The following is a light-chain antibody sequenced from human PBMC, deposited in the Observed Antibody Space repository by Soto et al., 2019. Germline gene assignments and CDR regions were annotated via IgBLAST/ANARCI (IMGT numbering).Light chain of an antibody. Sequence: QSVLTQPASVSGSPGQSITISCSGTSSDVGSYNLVSWYQQHPGKAPKLIIYEGSKRPSGVSSRFSGSKSGNTASLTISGLQSEDEADYHCCSYADRTTFVFGGGTKLTVL. CDR1: SSDVGSYNL. V-gene: IGLV2-23*03. J-gene: IGLJ2*01. CDR3: CSYADRTTFV. CDR2: EGS.